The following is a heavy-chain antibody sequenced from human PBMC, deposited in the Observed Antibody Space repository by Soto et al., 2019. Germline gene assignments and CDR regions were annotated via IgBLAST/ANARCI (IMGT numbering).Heavy chain of an antibody. D-gene: IGHD3-10*01. J-gene: IGHJ4*02. Sequence: QVQLVQSGAALQKPGSSVKVSCKASGDTFSFYTINWLRQAPGLGLEWMGRVNPILSMSNYAQKFQGRLTMTADKSTSTAYMELRILRSEDTAFYYCATSYGSGYRAFDYWGQGALVTVSS. CDR3: ATSYGSGYRAFDY. CDR2: VNPILSMS. CDR1: GDTFSFYT. V-gene: IGHV1-69*02.